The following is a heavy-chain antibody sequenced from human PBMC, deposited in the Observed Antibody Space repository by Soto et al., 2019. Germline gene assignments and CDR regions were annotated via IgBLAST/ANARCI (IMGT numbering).Heavy chain of an antibody. CDR3: ASGEANGDY. CDR2: INAYNGNT. V-gene: IGHV1-18*01. CDR1: GYTFTRYG. J-gene: IGHJ4*02. Sequence: QVQLVQSGAEVKKPGASVKVSCKASGYTFTRYGFSWVRQAPGQGIAWMGWINAYNGNTNYAQKLQGRLTMTTDTSTSTAYMELRSLRSDDTAVDYGASGEANGDYWGQGTLVTVSS. D-gene: IGHD3-10*01.